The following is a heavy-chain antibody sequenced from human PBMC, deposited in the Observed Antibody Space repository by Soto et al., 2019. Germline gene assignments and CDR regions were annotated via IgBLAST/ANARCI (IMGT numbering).Heavy chain of an antibody. J-gene: IGHJ2*01. D-gene: IGHD3-10*01. CDR2: TRNKANSYTT. CDR1: GFTFSDHY. Sequence: GGSLRLSCAASGFTFSDHYMDWVRQAPGKGLEWVGRTRNKANSYTTEYAASVKGRFTISRDDSKNSLYLQMNSLKTEDTAVYYCASTLLGGGFSRYFDLWGRGTLVTVSS. V-gene: IGHV3-72*01. CDR3: ASTLLGGGFSRYFDL.